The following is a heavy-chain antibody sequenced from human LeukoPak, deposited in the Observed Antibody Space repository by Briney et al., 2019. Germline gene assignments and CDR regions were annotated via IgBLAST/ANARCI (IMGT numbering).Heavy chain of an antibody. Sequence: GGSLRLSCVASGFTFSSYWMSWVRQAPGKGLEWVANIKQDGSEKYYVDSVKGRLTISRDNAKNSLYLQMNSLRAEDTAVYYCARRYFDYWGQGTLVTVSS. CDR1: GFTFSSYW. CDR2: IKQDGSEK. V-gene: IGHV3-7*03. CDR3: ARRYFDY. J-gene: IGHJ4*02.